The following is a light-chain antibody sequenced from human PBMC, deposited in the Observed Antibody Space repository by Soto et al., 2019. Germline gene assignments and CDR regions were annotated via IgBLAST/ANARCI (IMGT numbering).Light chain of an antibody. CDR2: TES. J-gene: IGKJ5*01. CDR3: QQARSFPIT. Sequence: DIQLTQSPSFVSASVGDRVSISCRASQHVDSWLAWYQHKPGIAPKLLLYTESTLESGVPSRFSGSGSGTDVTLTITSLQPEEFATYYCQQARSFPITFGQGTRLEIK. V-gene: IGKV1-12*01. CDR1: QHVDSW.